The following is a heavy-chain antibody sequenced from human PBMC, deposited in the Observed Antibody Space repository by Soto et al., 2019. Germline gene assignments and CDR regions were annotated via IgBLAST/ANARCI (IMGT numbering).Heavy chain of an antibody. CDR2: INHSGST. Sequence: SETMSLSCAVYGGTFSGYDWSWIRQPPGKGLEWIGEINHSGSTNYNPSLKSRVTISVDTSKNQFSLKLSSVTAADTAVYYCASSTGLTNSYGYRYYYMDVWGKGTTVTVSS. CDR1: GGTFSGYD. J-gene: IGHJ6*03. CDR3: ASSTGLTNSYGYRYYYMDV. V-gene: IGHV4-34*01. D-gene: IGHD5-18*01.